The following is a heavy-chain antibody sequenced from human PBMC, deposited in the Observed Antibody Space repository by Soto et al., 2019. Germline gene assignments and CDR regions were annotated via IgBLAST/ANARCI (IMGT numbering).Heavy chain of an antibody. CDR3: ARDTYSGYDFGL. Sequence: QVQLRESGPGLVKPSQTLSLTCSVSGASVAGGSYYWSWVRQPPGKVLEWIGYIPSRGRPFYNPSLTSRGTISADTSKNQLSLKLTSVTAADTAVYYCARDTYSGYDFGLWGQGTLVTVSS. CDR2: IPSRGRP. D-gene: IGHD5-12*01. V-gene: IGHV4-30-4*01. CDR1: GASVAGGSYY. J-gene: IGHJ5*02.